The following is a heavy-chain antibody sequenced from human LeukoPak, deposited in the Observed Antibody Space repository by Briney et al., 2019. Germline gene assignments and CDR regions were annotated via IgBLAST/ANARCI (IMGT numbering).Heavy chain of an antibody. CDR2: IDPSDSYT. CDR3: ARHAGTTGSDY. Sequence: GETLRISCKGSGYSFTSYWISWVRQMPGKDLEWMGRIDPSDSYTNYSPSFQGHVTISADKSITTAYTQWSTLKGSDTAMYYFARHAGTTGSDYWGQGTLVTVSS. V-gene: IGHV5-10-1*01. CDR1: GYSFTSYW. D-gene: IGHD1-1*01. J-gene: IGHJ4*02.